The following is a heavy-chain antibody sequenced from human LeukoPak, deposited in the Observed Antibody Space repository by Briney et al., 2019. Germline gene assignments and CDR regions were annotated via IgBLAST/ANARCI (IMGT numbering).Heavy chain of an antibody. CDR1: GFTFSSYS. D-gene: IGHD5-18*01. J-gene: IGHJ4*02. CDR3: ARGRTAVAPHFFDY. CDR2: ISGSSNTI. V-gene: IGHV3-48*02. Sequence: GGSLRLSCAASGFTFSSYSMNWVRQAPGKGLEWVSYISGSSNTIYYADSVKGRFTISRDNAKNSLYLQMNSLRDEDTAVYYCARGRTAVAPHFFDYWGQGTLVTVSS.